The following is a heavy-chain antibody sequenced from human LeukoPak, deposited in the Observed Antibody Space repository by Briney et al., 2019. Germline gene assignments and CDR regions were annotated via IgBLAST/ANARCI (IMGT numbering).Heavy chain of an antibody. D-gene: IGHD5-18*01. J-gene: IGHJ4*02. CDR3: ARRGGGNTGGFYFDY. CDR2: IYTSGST. Sequence: SETLSLTCTVSGDSISGYYWSWIRQPAGKGLEYIGRIYTSGSTNYSPSLKSRVTLSVDTSKNQFSLKLSSVTAADTAVYYCARRGGGNTGGFYFDYWGQGSLVTVSS. CDR1: GDSISGYY. V-gene: IGHV4-4*07.